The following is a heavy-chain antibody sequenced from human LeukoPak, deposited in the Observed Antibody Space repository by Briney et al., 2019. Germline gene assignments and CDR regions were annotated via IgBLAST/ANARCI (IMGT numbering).Heavy chain of an antibody. V-gene: IGHV4-34*01. D-gene: IGHD3-3*01. J-gene: IGHJ3*02. CDR3: ARRPPYYDFWSGHDAFDI. CDR2: INHSGST. CDR1: GGSFSGYY. Sequence: SETLSLTCAVYGGSFSGYYWSWIRQPPGKGLEWIGEINHSGSTNYNPSLKSRVTISVDTSKNQFSLKLSSVTAADTAVYYCARRPPYYDFWSGHDAFDIWGQGTMVTVSS.